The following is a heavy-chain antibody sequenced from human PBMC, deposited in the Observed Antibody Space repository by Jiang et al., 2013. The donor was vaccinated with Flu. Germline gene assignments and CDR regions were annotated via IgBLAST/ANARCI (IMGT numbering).Heavy chain of an antibody. Sequence: SQTLSLTCAISGDSVSSNSAAWNWIRQSPSRGLEWLGRTYYRSKWYNDYAVSVKSRITINPDTSKNQFSLQLNSVTPEDTAVYYCARDLSAKDSSGYYQYYDNWFDPGPGNPGHRLL. CDR2: TYYRSKWYN. CDR1: GDSVSSNSAA. D-gene: IGHD3-22*01. J-gene: IGHJ5*02. V-gene: IGHV6-1*01. CDR3: ARDLSAKDSSGYYQYYDNWFDP.